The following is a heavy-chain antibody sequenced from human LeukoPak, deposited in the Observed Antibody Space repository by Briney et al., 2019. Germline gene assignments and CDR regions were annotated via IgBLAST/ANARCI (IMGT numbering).Heavy chain of an antibody. Sequence: GASVKVSCKASGGTFSSYAISWVRQAPGRGLEWMGGIIPIFGTANYAQKFQGRVTITADKSTSTAYMELSSLRSEDMAVYYCARSPYYYGSGIDYWGQGTLVTVSS. V-gene: IGHV1-69*06. CDR3: ARSPYYYGSGIDY. D-gene: IGHD3-10*01. J-gene: IGHJ4*02. CDR1: GGTFSSYA. CDR2: IIPIFGTA.